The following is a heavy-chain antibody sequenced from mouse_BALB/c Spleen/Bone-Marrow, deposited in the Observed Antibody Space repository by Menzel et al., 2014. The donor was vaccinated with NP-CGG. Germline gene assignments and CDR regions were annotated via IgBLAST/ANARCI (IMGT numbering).Heavy chain of an antibody. D-gene: IGHD3-2*01. Sequence: QVHVKQSGPELVRPGVSVKISCKGAGYTFTDYAMHWVKRSHARSLEWIGVTSTYSGNTNYNQKFKGKATMTVDKSSSTAYMELARLTSEDSAIYYCARPRQLGLAFYAMDYWGQGTSVTVSS. CDR2: TSTYSGNT. V-gene: IGHV1-67*01. J-gene: IGHJ4*01. CDR1: GYTFTDYA. CDR3: ARPRQLGLAFYAMDY.